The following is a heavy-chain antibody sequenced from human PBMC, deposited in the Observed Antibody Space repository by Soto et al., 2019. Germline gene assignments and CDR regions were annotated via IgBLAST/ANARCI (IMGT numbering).Heavy chain of an antibody. Sequence: SETLSLTCAVSGGSVSGGPYYWSWIRQHPGRGLEWIGYIYYSGSTYYNPSLKSRVSISVDTSKNQFSLKLSSVTATDTAVYYCARTHCSSASCYGFYYYGMDVWGQGATVTVSS. CDR3: ARTHCSSASCYGFYYYGMDV. CDR1: GGSVSGGPYY. J-gene: IGHJ6*02. D-gene: IGHD2-2*01. CDR2: IYYSGST. V-gene: IGHV4-31*11.